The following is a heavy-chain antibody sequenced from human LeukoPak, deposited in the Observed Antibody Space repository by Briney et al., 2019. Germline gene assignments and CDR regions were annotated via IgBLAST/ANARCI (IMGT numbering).Heavy chain of an antibody. Sequence: GESLKISCKGSGYIFTNNWIGWVRQMPGKGLEWMGIIYPGDSDTRYSPSFEGQVTISADKSISTAYLQWSSLKASDTAMYYCARQTRDGSGSRGYSFDFWGQGILVTVSS. J-gene: IGHJ4*02. CDR3: ARQTRDGSGSRGYSFDF. CDR2: IYPGDSDT. V-gene: IGHV5-51*01. D-gene: IGHD3-10*01. CDR1: GYIFTNNW.